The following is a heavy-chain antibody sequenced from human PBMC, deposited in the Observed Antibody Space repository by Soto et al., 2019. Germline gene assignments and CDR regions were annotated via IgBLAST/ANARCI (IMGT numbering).Heavy chain of an antibody. CDR1: GFIVSSKY. CDR3: TTYTGYGMDV. D-gene: IGHD3-16*01. CDR2: IYTGGST. J-gene: IGHJ6*02. V-gene: IGHV3-53*01. Sequence: GGSLRLSCAVSGFIVSSKYMAWVRQAPGKGLEWVSVIYTGGSTHYADSARGRFTISRDGSKSTLYLQMNSLRAEDAAVYYCTTYTGYGMDVWGQGTTVTVSS.